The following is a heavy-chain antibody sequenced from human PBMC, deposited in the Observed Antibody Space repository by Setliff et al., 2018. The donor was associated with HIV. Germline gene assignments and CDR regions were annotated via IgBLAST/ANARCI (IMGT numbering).Heavy chain of an antibody. D-gene: IGHD5-12*01. CDR3: ARVGERWLQFYYFDN. Sequence: ASVKVSCKASGYTFTSYHIHWVRQAPGQGLEWMGVINPSGGSTSYAQKFQGRVTMTRGTSTGTVIMELSGLRFEDTAMYYCARVGERWLQFYYFDNWGQGTLVTVSS. V-gene: IGHV1-46*01. CDR1: GYTFTSYH. J-gene: IGHJ4*02. CDR2: INPSGGST.